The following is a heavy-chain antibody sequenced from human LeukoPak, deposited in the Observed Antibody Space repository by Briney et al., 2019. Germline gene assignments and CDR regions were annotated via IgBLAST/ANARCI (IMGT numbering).Heavy chain of an antibody. CDR1: GXSISSGDDY. V-gene: IGHV4-30-4*01. D-gene: IGHD3-22*01. J-gene: IGHJ4*02. CDR2: IYYSGST. CDR3: AGEGYDSSGYYPLGY. Sequence: PSETLSLTCTVSGXSISSGDDYWSWIRQPPGKGLEWIGYIYYSGSTYYNPSLKSRVTISVDTSKNQFSLKLSSVTAADTAVYYCAGEGYDSSGYYPLGYWGQGTLVTVSS.